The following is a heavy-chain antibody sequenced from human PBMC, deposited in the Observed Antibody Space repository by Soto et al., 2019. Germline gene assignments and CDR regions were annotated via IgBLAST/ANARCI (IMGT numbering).Heavy chain of an antibody. CDR3: ARGGVVTAIDAFDI. Sequence: QVQLVESGGDVVQPGRSLRLSCAASGFTFSSYAMHWVRQAPGKGLEWVAVISYDGSNKYYADSVKGRFTISRDNSKNTLYLQMNSLRAEDTAVYYCARGGVVTAIDAFDIWGQGTMVTVSS. J-gene: IGHJ3*02. CDR1: GFTFSSYA. V-gene: IGHV3-30-3*01. CDR2: ISYDGSNK. D-gene: IGHD2-21*02.